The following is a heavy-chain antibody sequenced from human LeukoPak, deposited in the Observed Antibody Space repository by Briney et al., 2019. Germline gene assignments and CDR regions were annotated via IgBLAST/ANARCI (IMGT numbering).Heavy chain of an antibody. V-gene: IGHV3-48*01. J-gene: IGHJ4*02. D-gene: IGHD2-2*01. CDR2: ISSDSRTI. Sequence: GGSLRLSCAASGFILSNYNMNWVRQAPGKGLEWVSYISSDSRTIFYADSVKGRFTISRDNAKNSLYLQMNSLRAEDTAMYYCARPYCSSTSCPTFDDWGQGTLVTVSS. CDR1: GFILSNYN. CDR3: ARPYCSSTSCPTFDD.